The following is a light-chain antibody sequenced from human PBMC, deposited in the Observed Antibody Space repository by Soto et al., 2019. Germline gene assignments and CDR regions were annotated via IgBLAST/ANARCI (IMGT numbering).Light chain of an antibody. V-gene: IGKV3-15*01. CDR3: QQYNNWPFT. CDR1: QSVSSN. Sequence: EIVMTQSPATLSVSPGERATLSCRASQSVSSNLAWYQQKPGQAPRLLIYGASTKATGIPARFSGSGSGTEFTLTISSLQSEHFAVYYCQQYNNWPFTFGPGTKVDI. J-gene: IGKJ3*01. CDR2: GAS.